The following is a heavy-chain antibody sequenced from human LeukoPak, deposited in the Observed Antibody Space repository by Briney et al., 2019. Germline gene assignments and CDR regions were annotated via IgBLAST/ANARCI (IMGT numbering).Heavy chain of an antibody. CDR3: ARDSDIVVVPAPGP. V-gene: IGHV1-18*01. CDR2: ISAYNGNT. CDR1: GYTFSSYG. D-gene: IGHD2-2*01. Sequence: ASVKVSWKASGYTFSSYGISWVRQASGQGLEWMGWISAYNGNTNYAQKLQGRVTMTTDTSTSTAYMELRSLRSDDTAVYYCARDSDIVVVPAPGPWGQGTLVTVSS. J-gene: IGHJ5*02.